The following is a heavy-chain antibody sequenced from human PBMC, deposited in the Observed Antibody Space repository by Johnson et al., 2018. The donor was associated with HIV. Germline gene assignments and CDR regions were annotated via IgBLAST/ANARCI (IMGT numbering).Heavy chain of an antibody. CDR2: ISNDGSNT. J-gene: IGHJ3*02. CDR1: GFTFSDYS. Sequence: QMMLVESGGGLVQPGRSQRLSCAASGFTFSDYSMHWVRQAPGKGLEWVAIISNDGSNTYFADSVKGRFTISRDNSKNSLYLQMNSLRAEDTALYYCAKDIQAGTHDAFDIWGQGTMVTVSS. CDR3: AKDIQAGTHDAFDI. D-gene: IGHD1-7*01. V-gene: IGHV3-30*01.